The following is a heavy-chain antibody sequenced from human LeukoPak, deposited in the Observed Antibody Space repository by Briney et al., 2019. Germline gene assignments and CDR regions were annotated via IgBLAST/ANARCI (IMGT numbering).Heavy chain of an antibody. Sequence: ASVKVSCKASGYIFTSYNIYWVRQAPGQGLEWMGWINPNSGATNSAQKFQGRATMNRDTSISTAYMELSRLRSDDTAVYYCARGSDSSSWYSPSDYWGQGTLVTVSS. J-gene: IGHJ4*02. CDR2: INPNSGAT. D-gene: IGHD6-13*01. V-gene: IGHV1-2*02. CDR1: GYIFTSYN. CDR3: ARGSDSSSWYSPSDY.